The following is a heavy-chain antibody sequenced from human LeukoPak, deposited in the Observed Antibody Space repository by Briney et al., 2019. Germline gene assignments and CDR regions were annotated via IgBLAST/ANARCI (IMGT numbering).Heavy chain of an antibody. D-gene: IGHD6-13*01. CDR1: GFTFSSYA. V-gene: IGHV3-23*01. J-gene: IGHJ4*02. CDR2: ISGSGDST. CDR3: AKEGAAAATGDYFDY. Sequence: GGSLRLSCAASGFTFSSYAMHWVRQAPGKGLEWVSAISGSGDSTYYADSVKGRFTISRDSSKNTLYLQMNSLRAEDTAVYYCAKEGAAAATGDYFDYWGQGTLVTVSS.